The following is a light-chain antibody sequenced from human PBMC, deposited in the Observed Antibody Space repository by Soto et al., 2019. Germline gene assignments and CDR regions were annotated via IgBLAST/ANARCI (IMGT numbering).Light chain of an antibody. CDR3: SSYTSSSTVV. J-gene: IGLJ2*01. V-gene: IGLV2-14*03. Sequence: QSALTQPASVSGSPGQSITISCTGTSSDIGAYNYVSWYQQHPGKAPKLMIYDVSNRPSGVSNRFSGSKSVNTASLTISGLQAEDEADYYCSSYTSSSTVVFGGGTRSPS. CDR2: DVS. CDR1: SSDIGAYNY.